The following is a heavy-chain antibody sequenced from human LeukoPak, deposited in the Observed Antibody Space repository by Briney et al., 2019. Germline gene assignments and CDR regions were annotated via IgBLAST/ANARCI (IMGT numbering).Heavy chain of an antibody. CDR2: ISSDGYRT. CDR1: GFPFSTYD. D-gene: IGHD3-10*01. CDR3: AKGLGTGSVLARPLHY. J-gene: IGHJ4*02. Sequence: GVSLRRSCAASGFPFSTYDMHWVRQAPDKGLQWVAVISSDGYRTDYPDSVRGRFTISRDNFKNTVDLQMISVTAEDTAMYFCAKGLGTGSVLARPLHYWGQGTLVTVSS. V-gene: IGHV3-30*18.